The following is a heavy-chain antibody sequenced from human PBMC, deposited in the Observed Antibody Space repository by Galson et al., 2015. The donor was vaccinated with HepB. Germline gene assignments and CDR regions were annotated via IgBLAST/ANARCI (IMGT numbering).Heavy chain of an antibody. Sequence: ETLSLTCAVYGGSFSGYYWSWIRQPPGKGLEWIGEINHSGSTNYNPSLKSRVTISVDTSKNQFSLKLSSVTAADTAVYYCARGRGNYDYVWGSYRYFDYWGQGTLVTVSS. CDR3: ARGRGNYDYVWGSYRYFDY. V-gene: IGHV4-34*01. J-gene: IGHJ4*02. D-gene: IGHD3-16*02. CDR2: INHSGST. CDR1: GGSFSGYY.